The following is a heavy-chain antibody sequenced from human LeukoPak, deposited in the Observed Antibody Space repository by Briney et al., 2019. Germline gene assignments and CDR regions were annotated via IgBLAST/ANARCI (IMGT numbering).Heavy chain of an antibody. CDR1: GYTFTGYY. J-gene: IGHJ4*02. CDR2: INPNSGGT. D-gene: IGHD3-22*01. CDR3: ARGAHYHDSSEGYDY. Sequence: ASVKVSCKASGYTFTGYYMHWVRQAPGQGLEWMGWINPNSGGTNYAQKFQGRVTMARDTSISTAYMELSRLRSDDTAVYYCARGAHYHDSSEGYDYWGQGTLVTVSS. V-gene: IGHV1-2*02.